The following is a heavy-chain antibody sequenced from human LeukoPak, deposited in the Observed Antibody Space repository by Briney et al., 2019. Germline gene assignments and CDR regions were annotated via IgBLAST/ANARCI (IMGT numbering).Heavy chain of an antibody. CDR2: IRYDGSNK. Sequence: PGRSLRLSCAASGFTFSSYGMHWVRQAPGKGLEWVAFIRYDGSNKYYADSVKGRFTISRDNSKNTLYLQMNSLRAEDTAVYYCAKDGLMSYDSSGYYYYYWGQGTLVTVSS. J-gene: IGHJ4*02. D-gene: IGHD3-22*01. CDR1: GFTFSSYG. V-gene: IGHV3-30*02. CDR3: AKDGLMSYDSSGYYYYY.